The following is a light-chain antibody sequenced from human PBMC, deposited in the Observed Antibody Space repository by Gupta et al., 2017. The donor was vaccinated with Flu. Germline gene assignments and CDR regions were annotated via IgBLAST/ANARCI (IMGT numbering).Light chain of an antibody. CDR1: NIGSKS. V-gene: IGLV3-21*02. Sequence: SSVLTQPPSVPVAPGQTARITCGGNNIGSKSVHWYQQKPGQAPVLVVYDDIDRPSGIPERFSGSNSGNTATLTISRVEAGDEADYYCQVWDRSSEHGVFGGGTKLTVL. CDR2: DDI. CDR3: QVWDRSSEHGV. J-gene: IGLJ3*02.